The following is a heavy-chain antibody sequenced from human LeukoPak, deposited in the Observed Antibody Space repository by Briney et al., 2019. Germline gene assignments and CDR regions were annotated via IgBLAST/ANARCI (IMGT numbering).Heavy chain of an antibody. D-gene: IGHD6-13*01. J-gene: IGHJ5*02. CDR3: ARVGSSWYAVHDWFDP. Sequence: SETLSLTCTVSGGSISSSSYYWGWIRQPPGKGLEWIGSIYYSGSTYYNPSLKSRVTISVDTSKNQFSLKLSFVTAADTAVYYCARVGSSWYAVHDWFDPWGQGTLVTVSS. V-gene: IGHV4-39*07. CDR2: IYYSGST. CDR1: GGSISSSSYY.